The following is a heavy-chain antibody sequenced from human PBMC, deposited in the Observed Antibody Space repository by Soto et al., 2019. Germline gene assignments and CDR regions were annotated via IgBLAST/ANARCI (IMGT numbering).Heavy chain of an antibody. Sequence: SETLSLTCTVFGGSVSSGSYYWSWIRQPPGKGLEWIGYIYYSGSTNYNPSLKSRVTISVDTSKNQFSLKLSSVTAADTAVYYCARALRAYCGGDCYSAYFDYWGQGTLVTVSS. V-gene: IGHV4-61*01. D-gene: IGHD2-21*02. CDR1: GGSVSSGSYY. CDR2: IYYSGST. CDR3: ARALRAYCGGDCYSAYFDY. J-gene: IGHJ4*02.